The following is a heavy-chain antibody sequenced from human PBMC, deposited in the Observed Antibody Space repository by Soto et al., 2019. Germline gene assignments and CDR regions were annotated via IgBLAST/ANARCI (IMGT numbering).Heavy chain of an antibody. CDR2: ISPIFGTA. Sequence: QVQLVQSGAEVKTPGSSVKVSCKASGGTSSSYAISWGRQAPGQGLGWLGGISPIFGTANYAQKFKGRVTITANEYTSTADMELSSLRSDDTAVYYCARDKQRSRGGDAPSFDYWGQGSLFTVSS. J-gene: IGHJ4*02. V-gene: IGHV1-69*01. CDR1: GGTSSSYA. D-gene: IGHD2-21*02. CDR3: ARDKQRSRGGDAPSFDY.